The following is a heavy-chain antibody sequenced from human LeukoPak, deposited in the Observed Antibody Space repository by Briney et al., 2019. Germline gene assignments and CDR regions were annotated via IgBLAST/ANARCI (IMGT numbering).Heavy chain of an antibody. CDR3: ARTECSGGSCYYYYGMDV. V-gene: IGHV1-2*02. D-gene: IGHD2-15*01. CDR2: INPNSGGT. Sequence: ASVKVSCKASGYTFTSYGISWVRQAPGQGLEWMGWINPNSGGTNYAQKFQGRVTMTRDTSISTAYMELSRLRSDDTAVYYCARTECSGGSCYYYYGMDVWGQGTTVTVSS. J-gene: IGHJ6*02. CDR1: GYTFTSYG.